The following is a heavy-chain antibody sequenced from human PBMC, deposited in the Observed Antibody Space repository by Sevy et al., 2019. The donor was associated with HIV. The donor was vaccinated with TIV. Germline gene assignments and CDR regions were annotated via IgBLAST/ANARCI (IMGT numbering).Heavy chain of an antibody. J-gene: IGHJ4*02. CDR1: GYIFGIYD. CDR3: ARGRAPDNGRYYFDS. Sequence: NPRASVKVSCKASGYIFGIYDISWVRQAPGQGLEWMGWITPDSGDRNYAQKLQGRVTMTTDTSTRTSYMELRSLTSDDAGVYYCARGRAPDNGRYYFDSWAQGTLVTVSS. V-gene: IGHV1-18*01. D-gene: IGHD1-26*01. CDR2: ITPDSGDR.